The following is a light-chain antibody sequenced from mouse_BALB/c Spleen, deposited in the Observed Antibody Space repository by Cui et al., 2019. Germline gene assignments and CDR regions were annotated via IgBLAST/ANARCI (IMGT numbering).Light chain of an antibody. V-gene: IGKV4-55*01. J-gene: IGKJ1*01. Sequence: QIVLTQPPAIMSASPGEKVTMTCSASSSVSYMYWYQQKPVSSPRLLIYDTSNLASGVPVRFSGSGSGTSYSLTSSRMEAEDAATYYCQQWSSYPRTFGGGTKLEIK. CDR1: SSVSY. CDR2: DTS. CDR3: QQWSSYPRT.